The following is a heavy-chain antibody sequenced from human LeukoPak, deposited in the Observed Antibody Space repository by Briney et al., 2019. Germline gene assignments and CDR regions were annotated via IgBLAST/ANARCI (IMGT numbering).Heavy chain of an antibody. CDR2: INYTGST. CDR1: GGSFSGFY. J-gene: IGHJ3*02. D-gene: IGHD1-7*01. CDR3: ARVAPTTTAFDI. Sequence: SETLSLTCAVYGGSFSGFYWSWIRHVPGKGLEWIGEINYTGSTSYNPSLKSRVTISVDTSQNQFFLLLTSVTAADTAVYYCARVAPTTTAFDIWGQGTMVTVSS. V-gene: IGHV4-34*01.